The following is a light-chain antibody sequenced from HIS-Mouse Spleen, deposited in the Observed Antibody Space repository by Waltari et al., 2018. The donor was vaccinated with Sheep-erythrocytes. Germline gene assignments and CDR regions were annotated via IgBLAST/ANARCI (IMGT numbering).Light chain of an antibody. CDR1: SSNIGAGYD. CDR2: GNR. J-gene: IGLJ2*01. CDR3: QSYDSSLSGSV. Sequence: QSVLTQPPSVSGAPGQRVTISCTGSSSNIGAGYDVHWYQQLPGTPPKLLIYGNRNRPPGVPDRFSGSKSGTSASLAITGLQAEDEADYYCQSYDSSLSGSVFGGGTKLTVL. V-gene: IGLV1-40*01.